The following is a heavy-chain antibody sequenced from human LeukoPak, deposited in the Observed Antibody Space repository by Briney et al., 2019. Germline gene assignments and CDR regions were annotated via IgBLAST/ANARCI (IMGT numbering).Heavy chain of an antibody. J-gene: IGHJ4*02. CDR3: AKGFYDSSGYYDN. V-gene: IGHV3-9*01. CDR1: GFTFDDYA. D-gene: IGHD3-22*01. CDR2: ISWNSGSI. Sequence: PGRSLRLSCAASGFTFDDYAMHWVRHAPGKGLEWVSGISWNSGSIGYADSVKGRFTISRDNAKNSLYLQMNSLRAEDTALYYYAKGFYDSSGYYDNWGQGTLVTVSS.